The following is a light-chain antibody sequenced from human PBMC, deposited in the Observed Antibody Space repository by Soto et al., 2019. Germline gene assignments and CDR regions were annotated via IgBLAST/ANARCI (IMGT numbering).Light chain of an antibody. CDR1: SSDVGAYNY. J-gene: IGLJ2*01. CDR3: CSLAGSYTVI. CDR2: DVS. Sequence: QSALTQPPSVSGSPRQSVSISCTGTSSDVGAYNYVSWYQQHPGEAPKLMIYDVSRRPSGVPHRFSGSKSGNTASLTISGLQAEDEADYYCCSLAGSYTVIFGGGTKLTVL. V-gene: IGLV2-11*01.